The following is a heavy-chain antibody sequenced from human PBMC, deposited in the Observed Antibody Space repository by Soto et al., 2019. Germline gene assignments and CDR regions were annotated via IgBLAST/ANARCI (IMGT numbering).Heavy chain of an antibody. CDR1: GFTFRSYR. CDR3: VRDSGYVGGLAV. Sequence: EVQLVESGGGVVQPGGSVRLSCEASGFTFRSYRMHWVRQAPGKGLVWVSQIYSDVSSTNYADSVQGRFTISRDNTKNTLYLHMNSLRGEDTALYYCVRDSGYVGGLAVWGQGTAVTVS. V-gene: IGHV3-74*01. CDR2: IYSDVSST. J-gene: IGHJ6*02. D-gene: IGHD3-10*02.